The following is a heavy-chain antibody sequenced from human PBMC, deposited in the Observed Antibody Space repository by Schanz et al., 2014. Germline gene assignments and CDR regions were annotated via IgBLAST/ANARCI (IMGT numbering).Heavy chain of an antibody. Sequence: QVQVVEAGGGLVKPGGCLRLYCVVSGFIFSDHYMSWIRQAPGKGLEWISYISSGSSTIHYADSVKGRFTISRDNAKNSLFLQMNSLRAEDTAIYYCATSYSSSSYFYVMDVWGQGTTVTVSS. D-gene: IGHD6-6*01. CDR2: ISSGSSTI. V-gene: IGHV3-11*01. J-gene: IGHJ6*02. CDR3: ATSYSSSSYFYVMDV. CDR1: GFIFSDHY.